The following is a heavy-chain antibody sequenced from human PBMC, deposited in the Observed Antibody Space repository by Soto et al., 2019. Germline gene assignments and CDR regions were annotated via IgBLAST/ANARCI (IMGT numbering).Heavy chain of an antibody. J-gene: IGHJ6*03. V-gene: IGHV4-59*01. CDR1: DDSISSYH. CDR3: ARNVRGDYMDV. CDR2: NSYSGTT. Sequence: QVQLQESGPGLVKPSETLSLTCIVSDDSISSYHWSWIRQPPGKGLEWIGYNSYSGTTNYNPSLKSRVTISVDTSKNQFSLKFSSVTAADTAVYYCARNVRGDYMDVWGQGTTVTVSS.